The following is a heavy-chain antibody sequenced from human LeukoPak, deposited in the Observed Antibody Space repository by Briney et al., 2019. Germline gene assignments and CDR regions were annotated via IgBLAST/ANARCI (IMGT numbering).Heavy chain of an antibody. CDR1: GGSISSSSYF. J-gene: IGHJ4*02. D-gene: IGHD6-13*01. CDR3: NSYTSRQAYYFDY. Sequence: PSETLSLTCTVSGGSISSSSYFWGWIRQTPGKGLEWVANIKQDGSEKYYVDSVKGRFTISRDNSKNTPYLQMNSLRAEDTAVYYCNSYTSRQAYYFDYWGQGTLVTVSS. CDR2: IKQDGSEK. V-gene: IGHV3-7*01.